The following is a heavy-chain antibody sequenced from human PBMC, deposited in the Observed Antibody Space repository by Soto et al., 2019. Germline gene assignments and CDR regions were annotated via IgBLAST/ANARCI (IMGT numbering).Heavy chain of an antibody. J-gene: IGHJ1*01. CDR2: ISYDGINK. D-gene: IGHD4-17*01. CDR1: GFTFSSYG. CDR3: ASNGDYRQYFQH. Sequence: QVQLVESGGGVVQPGRSLRLSCAASGFTFSSYGMHWVRQAPGKGLEWVAVISYDGINKYYPDSVKGRFTISRDNSKNTLYMQMNSLRAEDKAVYYCASNGDYRQYFQHWGQGTLVTVSS. V-gene: IGHV3-30*03.